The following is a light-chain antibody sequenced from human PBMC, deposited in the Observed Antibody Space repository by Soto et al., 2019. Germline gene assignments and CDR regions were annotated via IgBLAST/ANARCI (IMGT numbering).Light chain of an antibody. Sequence: EVVLTQSPGTLSLSPGETATLSCRASQSVTSDFLAWYQQKPGQAPRLLVYGSSTRAAGVPDRFSSSGSGTDFTLTISRLEPEDFAVYYCQQYGRSPLLYTFGQGTKLGVK. CDR1: QSVTSDF. V-gene: IGKV3-20*01. CDR2: GSS. J-gene: IGKJ2*01. CDR3: QQYGRSPLLYT.